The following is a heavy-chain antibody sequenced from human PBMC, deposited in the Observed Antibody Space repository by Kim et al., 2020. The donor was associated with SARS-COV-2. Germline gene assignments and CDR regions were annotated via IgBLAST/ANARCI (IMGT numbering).Heavy chain of an antibody. D-gene: IGHD1-26*01. CDR1: GYTLTELS. V-gene: IGHV1-24*01. Sequence: ASVKVSCKVSGYTLTELSMHWVRQAPGKGLEWMGGFDPEDGETMYAQKFQGRVTMTEDTSTDTAYMELSRLRSEDTAVYYCACGSYKTSSSDDYWGQGTLVTVSS. J-gene: IGHJ4*02. CDR2: FDPEDGET. CDR3: ACGSYKTSSSDDY.